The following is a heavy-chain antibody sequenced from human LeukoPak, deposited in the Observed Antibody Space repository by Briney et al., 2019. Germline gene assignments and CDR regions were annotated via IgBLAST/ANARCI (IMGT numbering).Heavy chain of an antibody. CDR3: ARLGQWFGELLPYFDY. CDR1: GFTFSSYS. V-gene: IGHV4-59*01. CDR2: IYYSGST. J-gene: IGHJ4*02. D-gene: IGHD3-10*01. Sequence: GSLRLSCAASGFTFSSYSMNWVRQPPGKGLEWIGYIYYSGSTNYNPSLKSRVTISVDTSKNQFSLKLSSVTAADTAVYYCARLGQWFGELLPYFDYWGQGTLVTVSS.